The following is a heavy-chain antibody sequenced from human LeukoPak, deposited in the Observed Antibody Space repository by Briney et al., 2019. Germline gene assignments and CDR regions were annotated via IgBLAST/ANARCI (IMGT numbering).Heavy chain of an antibody. J-gene: IGHJ4*02. D-gene: IGHD2/OR15-2a*01. CDR2: ISYDGSNK. CDR3: ARDWFHAIDY. CDR1: GFTFSNYA. Sequence: PGGSLRLSCAASGFTFSNYAMHWVRQAPGKGLEWVALISYDGSNKFYADSVKGRFTISRDNSKNTLYLLMNSLRADDTAVYYCARDWFHAIDYWGQGTLVTVSS. V-gene: IGHV3-30*04.